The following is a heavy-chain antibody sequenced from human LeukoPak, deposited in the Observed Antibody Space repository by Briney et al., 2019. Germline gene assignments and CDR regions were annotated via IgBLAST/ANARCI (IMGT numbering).Heavy chain of an antibody. D-gene: IGHD3-10*01. CDR1: GYTFTSYD. Sequence: GASVKVPCKASGYTFTSYDINWVRQATGQGLEWMGWMNPNSGNTGYAQKFQGRVTITRNTPITTTYKELSSLRSEDTAVYYCARRSAYGSGSYYVDYWGQGTLVTVSS. J-gene: IGHJ4*02. CDR3: ARRSAYGSGSYYVDY. V-gene: IGHV1-8*03. CDR2: MNPNSGNT.